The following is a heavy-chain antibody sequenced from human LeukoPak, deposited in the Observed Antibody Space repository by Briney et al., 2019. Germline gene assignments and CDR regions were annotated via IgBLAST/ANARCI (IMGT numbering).Heavy chain of an antibody. Sequence: KTGGSLRLSCAASGFTFNNAWLSWVRQAPGKGLEWVGRIKSNTDGGTSDYAAPVKGRFSISRDDSRNTLYLQMNTLKTEDTAVYYCTVITFGGVNNYWGQGTLVTVSS. V-gene: IGHV3-15*07. J-gene: IGHJ4*02. D-gene: IGHD3-16*01. CDR3: TVITFGGVNNY. CDR1: GFTFNNAW. CDR2: IKSNTDGGTS.